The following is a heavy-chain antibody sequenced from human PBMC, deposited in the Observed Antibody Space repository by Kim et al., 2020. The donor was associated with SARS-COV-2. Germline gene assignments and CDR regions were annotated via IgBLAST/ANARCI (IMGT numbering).Heavy chain of an antibody. V-gene: IGHV4-4*02. J-gene: IGHJ6*02. CDR3: ASTSLRYYGMDV. Sequence: NYNPSLKSRVTISVDKSKNQFSLKLSSVTAADTAVYYCASTSLRYYGMDVWGQGTTVTVSS.